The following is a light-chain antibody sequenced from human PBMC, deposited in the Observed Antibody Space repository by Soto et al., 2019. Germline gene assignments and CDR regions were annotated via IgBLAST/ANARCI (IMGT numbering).Light chain of an antibody. Sequence: QSPSSVSANMRDRVTITCQASDDIINSLNWYQQKPGKAPKLLIHDASILQTGVPSRFSGSGSGTDFTFTITSLQPEDIATYYCQQYDILLITFGGG. V-gene: IGKV1-33*01. CDR3: QQYDILLIT. J-gene: IGKJ4*01. CDR1: DDIINS. CDR2: DAS.